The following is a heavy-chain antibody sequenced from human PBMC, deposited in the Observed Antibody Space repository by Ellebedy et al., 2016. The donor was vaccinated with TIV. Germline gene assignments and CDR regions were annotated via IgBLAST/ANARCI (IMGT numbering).Heavy chain of an antibody. CDR1: GYTLTGYY. V-gene: IGHV1-2*02. J-gene: IGHJ4*02. CDR2: TNPGSGAT. D-gene: IGHD1-7*01. Sequence: AASVKVSCKASGYTLTGYYMHWVRPAPGQGLEWMGWTNPGSGATDYAQRFQGRVTLTRDTSINTAYMELSRLTSDDTAVYYCLRDRQGRNYQPGDCWGQGTLVTVSS. CDR3: LRDRQGRNYQPGDC.